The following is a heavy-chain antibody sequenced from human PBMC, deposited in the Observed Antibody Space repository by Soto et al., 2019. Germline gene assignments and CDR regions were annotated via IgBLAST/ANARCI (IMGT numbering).Heavy chain of an antibody. Sequence: PSETLSLTCAVYGGSFSGYYWSWIRQPPGKGLEWIGEINHSGSTNYNPSLKSRVTISVDTSKNQFSLKLSSVTAADTAVYYCARGTRRGYSNTNWFDPWGQGTLVTVSS. D-gene: IGHD5-18*01. CDR3: ARGTRRGYSNTNWFDP. CDR2: INHSGST. J-gene: IGHJ5*02. CDR1: GGSFSGYY. V-gene: IGHV4-34*01.